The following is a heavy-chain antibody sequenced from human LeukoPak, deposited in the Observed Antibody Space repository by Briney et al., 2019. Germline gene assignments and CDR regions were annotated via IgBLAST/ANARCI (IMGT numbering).Heavy chain of an antibody. D-gene: IGHD3-22*01. Sequence: GGSLRLSCAASGFTFSSYSMSWVRQAPGKGLEWVSIISVIGGSTYYTDSVEGRFTISRDNSKNTLYLQMSSLRAEDTAVYYCAKRDNYYDSSGSYWGAFDIWGQGTMVTVSS. V-gene: IGHV3-23*01. CDR3: AKRDNYYDSSGSYWGAFDI. CDR1: GFTFSSYS. J-gene: IGHJ3*02. CDR2: ISVIGGST.